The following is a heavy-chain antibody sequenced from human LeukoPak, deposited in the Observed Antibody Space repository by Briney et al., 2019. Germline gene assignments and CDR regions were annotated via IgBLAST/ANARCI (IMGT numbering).Heavy chain of an antibody. J-gene: IGHJ6*02. CDR3: ARASYGDYYYGMDV. V-gene: IGHV3-66*01. CDR2: IYSGGST. D-gene: IGHD4-17*01. CDR1: GFTVSSNY. Sequence: GGSLRLSCAASGFTVSSNYMSWVRQAPGKGLEWVSVIYSGGSTYYADSVKGRFTISRDNSKNTLYLQMNSLRAEDTAVYYCARASYGDYYYGMDVWGQGTTVTVSS.